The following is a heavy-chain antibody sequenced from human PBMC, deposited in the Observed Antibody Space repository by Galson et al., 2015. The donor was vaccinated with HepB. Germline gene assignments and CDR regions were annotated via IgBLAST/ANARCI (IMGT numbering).Heavy chain of an antibody. Sequence: SVKVSCKASGYTFTSYYMHWVRQAPGQGLEWMGIINPSGGSTSYAQKFQGRVTMTRDTSTSTVYMELSSLGSEDTAVYYCARDWGDGYSYFDYWGQGTLVTVSS. J-gene: IGHJ4*02. CDR1: GYTFTSYY. D-gene: IGHD5-24*01. CDR2: INPSGGST. V-gene: IGHV1-46*01. CDR3: ARDWGDGYSYFDY.